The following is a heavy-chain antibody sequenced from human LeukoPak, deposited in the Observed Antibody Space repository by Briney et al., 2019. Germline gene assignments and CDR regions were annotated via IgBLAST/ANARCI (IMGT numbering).Heavy chain of an antibody. V-gene: IGHV3-9*01. J-gene: IGHJ4*02. D-gene: IGHD6-13*01. Sequence: PGRSLRLSCAASGFTFDDYAMHWVRQAPGKGLEWVSGISWNSGSIGYADSVKGRFTISRDNAKNSLYLQMNSLRAEDTALYYCAKDIKYSSSWYSDWGQGTLVTVSS. CDR2: ISWNSGSI. CDR1: GFTFDDYA. CDR3: AKDIKYSSSWYSD.